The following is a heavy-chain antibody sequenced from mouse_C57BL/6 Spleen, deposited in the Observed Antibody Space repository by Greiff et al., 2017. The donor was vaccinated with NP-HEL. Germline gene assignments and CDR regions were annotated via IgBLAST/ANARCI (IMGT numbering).Heavy chain of an antibody. CDR2: IDPSDSET. D-gene: IGHD2-4*01. Sequence: QVQLQQPGAELVRPGSSVKLSCKASGYTFTSYWMHWVKQRPIQGLEWIGNIDPSDSETHYNQKFKDKATLTVDKSSSTAYMQLSSLTSEDSADYYCAREGDYDYFDYWGQGTTLTVSS. CDR3: AREGDYDYFDY. V-gene: IGHV1-52*01. J-gene: IGHJ2*01. CDR1: GYTFTSYW.